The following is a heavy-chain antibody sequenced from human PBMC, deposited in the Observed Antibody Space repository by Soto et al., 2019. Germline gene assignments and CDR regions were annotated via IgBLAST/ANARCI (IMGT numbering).Heavy chain of an antibody. D-gene: IGHD3-9*01. CDR3: ARKLEASIRNVEWFSYKWFDP. V-gene: IGHV4-34*01. J-gene: IGHJ5*02. Sequence: ESLCATCYVHGDSLSGYAWSWIRQPPGKGLEWIGEITFRGVTNYHPSLKSRLSMSVDTSKNRISLNVSSVTAADTALYFCARKLEASIRNVEWFSYKWFDPWGPGTLVTVSS. CDR2: ITFRGVT. CDR1: GDSLSGYA.